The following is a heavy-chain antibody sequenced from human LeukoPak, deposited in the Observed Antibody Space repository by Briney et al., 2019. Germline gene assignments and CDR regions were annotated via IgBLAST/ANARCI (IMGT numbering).Heavy chain of an antibody. V-gene: IGHV1-69*13. CDR2: IIPIFGTA. D-gene: IGHD3-22*01. J-gene: IGHJ4*02. Sequence: ASVKVSCKASGGTFSSYAISWVRQAPGQGLEWMGGIIPIFGTANYAQKFQGRVTITADESTSTAYMELSSLRSEDTAVYCCASGWDSSGYYEIDYWGQGTLVTVSS. CDR3: ASGWDSSGYYEIDY. CDR1: GGTFSSYA.